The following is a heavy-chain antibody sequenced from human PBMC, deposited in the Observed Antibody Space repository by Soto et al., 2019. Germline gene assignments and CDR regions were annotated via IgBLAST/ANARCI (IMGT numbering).Heavy chain of an antibody. Sequence: SGPTLMNATQTLTLTCTFSGFSFSTTGMRLNWIRQPPGKALEWLARMDWDDDKVYTTSLKTRLTISKDTSKNQVVLTMTNMDPVDTATYYCALSQGRRVGAPGGALDFWGQGTMVTGSS. CDR2: MDWDDDK. D-gene: IGHD1-26*01. CDR3: ALSQGRRVGAPGGALDF. CDR1: GFSFSTTGMR. V-gene: IGHV2-70*04. J-gene: IGHJ3*01.